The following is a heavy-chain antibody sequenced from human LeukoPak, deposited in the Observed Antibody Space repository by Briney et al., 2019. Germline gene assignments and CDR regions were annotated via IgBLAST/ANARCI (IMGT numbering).Heavy chain of an antibody. V-gene: IGHV1-69*13. CDR1: GGTFSSYA. D-gene: IGHD2-15*01. Sequence: ASVKVSCKASGGTFSSYAISWVRQAPGQGLEWMGGIIPIFGTANYAQKFQGRVTITADESTSTDYMELSSLRSEDTAVYYCARDGCSGGSCNETLGINDYWGQGTLVTVSS. J-gene: IGHJ4*02. CDR2: IIPIFGTA. CDR3: ARDGCSGGSCNETLGINDY.